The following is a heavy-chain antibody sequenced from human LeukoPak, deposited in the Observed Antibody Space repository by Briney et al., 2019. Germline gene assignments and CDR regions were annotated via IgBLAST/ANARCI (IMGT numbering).Heavy chain of an antibody. CDR2: TNSDGSST. CDR1: GFTFSSYW. CDR3: ARDTYTYEISAPDY. J-gene: IGHJ4*02. Sequence: PGGSLRLSCAASGFTFSSYWMHWVRQAPGKGLVWVSRTNSDGSSTSYADSVKGRFTISRDNAKNTLYLQMNSLRAEDTAVYYCARDTYTYEISAPDYWGQGTLVTVSS. D-gene: IGHD5-18*01. V-gene: IGHV3-74*01.